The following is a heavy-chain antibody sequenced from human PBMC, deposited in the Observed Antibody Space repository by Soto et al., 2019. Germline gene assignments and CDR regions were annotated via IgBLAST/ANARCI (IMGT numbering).Heavy chain of an antibody. D-gene: IGHD2-2*01. CDR3: ARGRVLGVPAPTPMDV. Sequence: SETLSLTCAVYGGSFSGYYWSWIRQPPGKGLEWIGEINHSGSTNYNPSLKSRVTISVDTSKNQFSLKLSSVTAADTAVYYCARGRVLGVPAPTPMDVWGKGTTVTVSS. V-gene: IGHV4-34*01. J-gene: IGHJ6*03. CDR1: GGSFSGYY. CDR2: INHSGST.